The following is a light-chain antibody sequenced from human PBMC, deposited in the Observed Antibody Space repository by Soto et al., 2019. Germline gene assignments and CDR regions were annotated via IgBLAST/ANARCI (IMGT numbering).Light chain of an antibody. CDR3: QQYGSSPWT. J-gene: IGKJ1*01. CDR2: RAS. Sequence: ENVLTQSPGTLSLSPGERATLSCRVSQSVRSNYVAWYQQRPGQAPRRLIYRASSKATGIPDRISGSGSGTDFTLTISRLEAGDFAVYYCQQYGSSPWTFGQGTKVEIK. V-gene: IGKV3-20*01. CDR1: QSVRSNY.